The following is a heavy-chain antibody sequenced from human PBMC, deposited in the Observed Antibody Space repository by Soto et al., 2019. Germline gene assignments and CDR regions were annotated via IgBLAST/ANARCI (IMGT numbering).Heavy chain of an antibody. CDR3: ARGAPIYYYDSSGSITPAV. J-gene: IGHJ4*02. CDR1: GGSFSGYY. Sequence: SETLSLTCAVYGGSFSGYYWSWIRQPPGKGLEWIGEINHSGSTNYNPSLKSRVTISVDTSKNQFSLKLSSVTAADTAVYYCARGAPIYYYDSSGSITPAVWGQGTLVTGSS. V-gene: IGHV4-34*01. CDR2: INHSGST. D-gene: IGHD3-22*01.